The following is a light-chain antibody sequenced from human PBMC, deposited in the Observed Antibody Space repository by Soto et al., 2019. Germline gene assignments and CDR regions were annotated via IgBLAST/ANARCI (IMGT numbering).Light chain of an antibody. CDR2: EVS. Sequence: QSALTQPASVSGSPGQSITISCTGSSSDVGGYNYVSWYQQHPGKAPKLMIYEVSNRPSGVSNRFSGSKSGNTASLTISGLQAADEAYYYCSSYTSSTTLVFGGGTKLTVL. J-gene: IGLJ2*01. V-gene: IGLV2-14*01. CDR1: SSDVGGYNY. CDR3: SSYTSSTTLV.